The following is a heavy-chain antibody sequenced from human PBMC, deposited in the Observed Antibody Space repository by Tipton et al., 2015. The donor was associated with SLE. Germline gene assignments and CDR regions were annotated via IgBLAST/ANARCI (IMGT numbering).Heavy chain of an antibody. J-gene: IGHJ3*02. V-gene: IGHV3-33*01. CDR3: ARDFPYPGANCGGDCYSVFDI. CDR1: GFTFSSYG. Sequence: SGFTFSSYGMHWVRQAPGKGLEWVAVIWYDGSNKYYADSVKGRFTISRDNSKNTLYLQMNSLRAEDTAVYYCARDFPYPGANCGGDCYSVFDIWGRGTMVTVSS. CDR2: IWYDGSNK. D-gene: IGHD2-21*01.